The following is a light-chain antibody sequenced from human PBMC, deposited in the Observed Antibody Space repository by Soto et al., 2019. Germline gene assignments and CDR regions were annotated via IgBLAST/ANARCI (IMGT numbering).Light chain of an antibody. CDR1: QGISNY. CDR2: AAS. CDR3: QKYNSAPLWA. Sequence: DIQMTQSPSSLSASVGDRVTITCRASQGISNYLAWYQLKPGKVPNLLIYAASTLQSGVPSRFSCSGSGTDFTLTISSLQPEDVATYYCQKYNSAPLWAFGQGTKVEIK. V-gene: IGKV1-27*01. J-gene: IGKJ1*01.